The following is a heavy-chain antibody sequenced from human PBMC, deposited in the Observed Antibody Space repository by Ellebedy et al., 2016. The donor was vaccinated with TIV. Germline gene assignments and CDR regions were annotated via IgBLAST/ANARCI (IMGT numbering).Heavy chain of an antibody. J-gene: IGHJ3*02. V-gene: IGHV3-7*01. Sequence: GESLKISCAASGFTFSRHWMSWVRQGPGKGLEWVANINQDGGEKNYVDSVRGRFTISRDNAKNSLYLQMNSLRAEETAVYYCARLIGGTCQCAFDIWGQGTMVTVSS. CDR2: INQDGGEK. CDR3: ARLIGGTCQCAFDI. CDR1: GFTFSRHW. D-gene: IGHD2-15*01.